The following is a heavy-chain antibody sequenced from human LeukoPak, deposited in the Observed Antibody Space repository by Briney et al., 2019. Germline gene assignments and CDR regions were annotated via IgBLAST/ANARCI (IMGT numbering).Heavy chain of an antibody. D-gene: IGHD1-7*01. Sequence: PGGSLRLSCAASGFTFSSYSMNWVRQAPGKGLEWVSSISSSSSYIYYADSVKGRFTISRDNAKNSLYLQMTSLRAEDMAVYYCARDPSFQIWNLYYFDYWGQGALVTVSS. V-gene: IGHV3-21*01. J-gene: IGHJ4*02. CDR3: ARDPSFQIWNLYYFDY. CDR2: ISSSSSYI. CDR1: GFTFSSYS.